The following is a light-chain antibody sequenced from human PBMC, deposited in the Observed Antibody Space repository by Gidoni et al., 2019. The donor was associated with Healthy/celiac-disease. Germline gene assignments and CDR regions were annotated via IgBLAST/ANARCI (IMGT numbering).Light chain of an antibody. J-gene: IGKJ4*01. CDR3: QHFGN. CDR1: QSISSSQ. CDR2: GES. Sequence: EIVFTHSPDTLSLSPGQSATLSCRASQSISSSQLAWHQQKPGQMPRPPMYGESSRATGIPDRLSGTESRTDFTITLSRLEPEDFGVYYCQHFGNFGGGTKVE. V-gene: IGKV3-20*01.